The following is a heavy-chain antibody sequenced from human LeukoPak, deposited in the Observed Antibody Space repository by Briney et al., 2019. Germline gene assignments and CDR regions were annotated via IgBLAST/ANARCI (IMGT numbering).Heavy chain of an antibody. CDR3: AKGADYSISAASDY. J-gene: IGHJ4*02. Sequence: GRSLRLSCAASGFTFDDYAMHWVRQAPGKGLEWVSGISWNSGSTGYADSVKGRFTISRDNAKNSLYLQMNSLRVEGTALYYCAKGADYSISAASDYWGQGTLVTVSS. CDR1: GFTFDDYA. D-gene: IGHD6-6*01. V-gene: IGHV3-9*01. CDR2: ISWNSGST.